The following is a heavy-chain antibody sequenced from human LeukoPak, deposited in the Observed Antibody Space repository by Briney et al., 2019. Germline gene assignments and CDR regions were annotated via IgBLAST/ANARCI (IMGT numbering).Heavy chain of an antibody. D-gene: IGHD3-16*01. J-gene: IGHJ6*03. Sequence: GGSLRLSCAASGFTFSSYAMSWVRQAPGKGLEWVSGILDSGYSTYYANSVKGRFTISRDNSNNTLYLQTNSLRAEDTAVYYCAKLGGHPLHNYYVGVWGKGTTVAVSS. CDR3: AKLGGHPLHNYYVGV. V-gene: IGHV3-23*01. CDR1: GFTFSSYA. CDR2: ILDSGYST.